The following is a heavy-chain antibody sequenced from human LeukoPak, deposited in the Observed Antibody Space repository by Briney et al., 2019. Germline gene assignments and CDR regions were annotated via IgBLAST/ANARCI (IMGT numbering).Heavy chain of an antibody. CDR3: AIKTSYSGFDY. Sequence: ASVKVSCKASGYSFTYYYIHWVRQAPGQGLEWMGWISPDSGGTNNAQEFQGRVTMTRDTSISTAYMEVNRLRSDDTAVYFCAIKTSYSGFDYWGQGTLVTVSS. CDR1: GYSFTYYY. V-gene: IGHV1-2*02. J-gene: IGHJ4*02. D-gene: IGHD3-10*01. CDR2: ISPDSGGT.